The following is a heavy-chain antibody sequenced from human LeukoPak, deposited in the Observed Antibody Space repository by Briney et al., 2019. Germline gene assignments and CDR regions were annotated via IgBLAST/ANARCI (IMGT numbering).Heavy chain of an antibody. Sequence: ASVKVSCKASGYTFTSYYMHWVRQAPGQGLEWMGIINPSGGSTSYAQKFQGRVTMTRDTSTSTVYMELSSLRSEDTAVYYCARAIGYCSGGSCYGNDYWGRGTLVTVSS. D-gene: IGHD2-15*01. CDR3: ARAIGYCSGGSCYGNDY. V-gene: IGHV1-46*01. CDR1: GYTFTSYY. CDR2: INPSGGST. J-gene: IGHJ4*02.